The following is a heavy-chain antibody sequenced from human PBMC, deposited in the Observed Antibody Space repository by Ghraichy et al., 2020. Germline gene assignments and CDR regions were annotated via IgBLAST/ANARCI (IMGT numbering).Heavy chain of an antibody. J-gene: IGHJ4*02. CDR3: AKAYRSSWLSFDY. CDR2: IYASDGST. Sequence: GESLNISCAASGFTFSNYAMNWVRQAPGKGLEWVSSIYASDGSTYYADSVKGRFTISRDNSKTTLSLQMNSLRADDTAIYYCAKAYRSSWLSFDYWGQGTLVTVSS. D-gene: IGHD6-13*01. V-gene: IGHV3-23*01. CDR1: GFTFSNYA.